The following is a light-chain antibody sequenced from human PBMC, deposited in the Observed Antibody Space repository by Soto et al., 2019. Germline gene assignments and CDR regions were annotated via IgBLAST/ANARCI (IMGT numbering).Light chain of an antibody. Sequence: EIVMTQSPATLSVSPGERATLSCRASQSVSSRLAWYQQKRGQAPRLLIYDASTSATGIPARFSGSGSGTEFNLTISSLQSEDFAIYYCRHYNNWPPETFGQGTKVDIK. CDR3: RHYNNWPPET. J-gene: IGKJ1*01. CDR2: DAS. CDR1: QSVSSR. V-gene: IGKV3-15*01.